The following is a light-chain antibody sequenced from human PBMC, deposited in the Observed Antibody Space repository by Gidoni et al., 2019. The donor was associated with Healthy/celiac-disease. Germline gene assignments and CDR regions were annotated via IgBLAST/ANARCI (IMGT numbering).Light chain of an antibody. CDR3: QQSYRTPPT. V-gene: IGKV1-39*01. CDR2: AAS. Sequence: IQMTHTPSSLSASVGDRDTITRLASQGISSYLNWYQQTPGKAPQLLIYAASSLQSGVPSRFSGSGSGTDSTLTISSLQPEDFATYYCQQSYRTPPTFGQGTRLEIK. CDR1: QGISSY. J-gene: IGKJ5*01.